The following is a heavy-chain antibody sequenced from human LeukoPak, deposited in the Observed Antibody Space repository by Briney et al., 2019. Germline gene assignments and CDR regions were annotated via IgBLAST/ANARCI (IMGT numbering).Heavy chain of an antibody. CDR1: GGTFSSYT. CDR3: AKVDGYCSGGSRYYGMDV. J-gene: IGHJ6*02. Sequence: ASVKVSCKASGGTFSSYTISWVRQAPGQGLEWMGRIIPILGIANYAQKFQGRVTITADKSTSTAYMELSSLRSEDTAVYYCAKVDGYCSGGSRYYGMDVWGQGTTVTVSS. V-gene: IGHV1-69*02. D-gene: IGHD2-15*01. CDR2: IIPILGIA.